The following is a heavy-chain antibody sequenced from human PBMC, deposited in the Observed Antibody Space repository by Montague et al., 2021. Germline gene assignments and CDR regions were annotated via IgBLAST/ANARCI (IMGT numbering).Heavy chain of an antibody. V-gene: IGHV3-30*04. D-gene: IGHD6-13*01. CDR1: GFTFSSYG. J-gene: IGHJ6*02. CDR2: ISYDGSNK. CDR3: AGDQVWPIAAAGTSYSYYAMDV. Sequence: SLRLSCAASGFTFSSYGMHWVRQAPGKGLEWVTLISYDGSNKDYADSVKGRFTISRDNTKNTLYLQMNSLRADDTAVYYCAGDQVWPIAAAGTSYSYYAMDVWGQGTTVTVSS.